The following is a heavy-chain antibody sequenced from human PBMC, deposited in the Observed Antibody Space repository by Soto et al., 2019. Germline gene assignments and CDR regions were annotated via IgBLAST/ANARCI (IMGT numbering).Heavy chain of an antibody. Sequence: SSENLSLTCTVSGASISSSYWSWIRQSPERGLEWIAYVYHTGATNYNPSLKSGVTISLDTSKGQFSLNPTSLTTADTAVYFCARGGNRYSNVASGVGGFDFWGQGSLVTVS. D-gene: IGHD5-12*01. CDR2: VYHTGAT. CDR1: GASISSSY. V-gene: IGHV4-59*01. CDR3: ARGGNRYSNVASGVGGFDF. J-gene: IGHJ4*02.